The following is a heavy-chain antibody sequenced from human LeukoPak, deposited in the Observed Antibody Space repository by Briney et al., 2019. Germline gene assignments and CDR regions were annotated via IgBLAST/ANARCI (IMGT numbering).Heavy chain of an antibody. CDR3: ARHYGP. CDR1: GGSFSDYY. CDR2: IYYSGST. V-gene: IGHV4-39*01. D-gene: IGHD3-10*01. J-gene: IGHJ4*02. Sequence: SETLSLTCTVNGGSFSDYYWTWIRQPPGKGPEWIGSIYYSGSTYYNPSLKSRVTISVDTSKNQFSLKLNSVTATDTAVYYCARHYGPWGQGTLVTVSS.